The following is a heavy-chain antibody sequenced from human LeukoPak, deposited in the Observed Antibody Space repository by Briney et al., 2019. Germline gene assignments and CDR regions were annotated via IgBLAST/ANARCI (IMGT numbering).Heavy chain of an antibody. J-gene: IGHJ6*03. Sequence: GGSLRLSCAASGFIFTNYAMHWVRQAPGKGLEWVAVISYDGSNKYYADSVKGRFIISRDNSKNTLYLQMNSLRLEDTALYYCARDWEETLAAPGTYYYYYMDVWGKGTTVTVSS. D-gene: IGHD6-13*01. CDR2: ISYDGSNK. V-gene: IGHV3-30*01. CDR1: GFIFTNYA. CDR3: ARDWEETLAAPGTYYYYYMDV.